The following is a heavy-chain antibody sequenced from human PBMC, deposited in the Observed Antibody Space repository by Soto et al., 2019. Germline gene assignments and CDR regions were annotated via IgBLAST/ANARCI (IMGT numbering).Heavy chain of an antibody. CDR2: IIPILGIA. V-gene: IGHV1-69*02. D-gene: IGHD3-10*01. CDR3: ARQEFTRGVMYPFDY. CDR1: GGTFSSYT. J-gene: IGHJ4*02. Sequence: SVKVSCKASGGTFSSYTISWVRQAPGQGLEWMGRIIPILGIANYAQKFQGRVTITADKSTSTAYMELSSLTFEDTAVYYCARQEFTRGVMYPFDYWGQGTLVTVSS.